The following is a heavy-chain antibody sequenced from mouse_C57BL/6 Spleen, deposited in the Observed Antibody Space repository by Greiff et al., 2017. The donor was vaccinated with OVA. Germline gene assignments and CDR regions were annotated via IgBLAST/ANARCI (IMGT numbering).Heavy chain of an antibody. D-gene: IGHD4-1*02. CDR2: IDPSDSYT. CDR1: GYTFTSYW. J-gene: IGHJ2*01. Sequence: QVHVKQPGAELVMPGASVKLSCKASGYTFTSYWMHWVKQRPGQGLEWIGEIDPSDSYTNYNQKFKGKSTLTVDKSSSTAYMQLSSLTSEDSAVYYCARSSTGVFDYWGQGTTLTVSS. V-gene: IGHV1-69*01. CDR3: ARSSTGVFDY.